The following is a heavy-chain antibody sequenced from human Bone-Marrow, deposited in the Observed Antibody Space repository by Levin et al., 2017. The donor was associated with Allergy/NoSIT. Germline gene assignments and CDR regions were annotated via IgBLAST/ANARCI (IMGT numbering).Heavy chain of an antibody. CDR1: NYSINSDFH. CDR3: ARTLGYCSSDGCYYYFDS. D-gene: IGHD2-2*01. CDR2: IDPSGNT. J-gene: IGHJ4*02. V-gene: IGHV4-38-2*01. Sequence: SETLSLTCAVSNYSINSDFHWGWIRQPPGKGLEWIGSIDPSGNTYYNTSLKSRVTISMDTSENQFSLRLTSVTAADTAVYYCARTLGYCSSDGCYYYFDSWGQGTLVTVSS.